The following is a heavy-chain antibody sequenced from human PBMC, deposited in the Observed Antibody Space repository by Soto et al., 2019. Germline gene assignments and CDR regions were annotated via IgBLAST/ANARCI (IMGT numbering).Heavy chain of an antibody. D-gene: IGHD3-16*01. CDR1: GFTFTTHW. J-gene: IGHJ5*02. V-gene: IGHV5-51*01. CDR2: IYAGDSDT. CDR3: AIRLATSDKGGRGLGP. Sequence: PGESLKISCKGSGFTFTTHWIGWVRQMPGKGLEWMGIIYAGDSDTRYSPSFRGQVTISADKSISTAYLRWNSLKASDTAMYYCAIRLATSDKGGRGLGPWGQGTLVTVSS.